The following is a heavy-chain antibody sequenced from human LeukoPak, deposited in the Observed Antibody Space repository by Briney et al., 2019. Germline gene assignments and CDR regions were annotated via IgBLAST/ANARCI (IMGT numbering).Heavy chain of an antibody. CDR2: INWRGGGT. D-gene: IGHD2-2*01. V-gene: IGHV3-20*04. J-gene: IGHJ4*02. Sequence: PGGSLRLSCTASGFAFDEHGMSWVRQVPGKGLEWVSGINWRGGGTGYADPLRGRFTISRDKAKNSLYLQMDSLRAEDTALYYCARAPITSPFYFDYLGQGTMVTVSS. CDR1: GFAFDEHG. CDR3: ARAPITSPFYFDY.